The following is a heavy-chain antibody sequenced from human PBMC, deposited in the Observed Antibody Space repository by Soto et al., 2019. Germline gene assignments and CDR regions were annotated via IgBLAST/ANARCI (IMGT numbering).Heavy chain of an antibody. Sequence: EVQLVESGGALVQPGGSLTLSCAASGFTFSSYWMSWVRQAPGKGLEWVANIKQDGSERYYVGSVKGRFTISRDNAKNSLYLQMNSLRVEDTAVYYCARDRSASYDFWSGDHYWGRGTLVTVSS. V-gene: IGHV3-7*03. J-gene: IGHJ4*02. CDR3: ARDRSASYDFWSGDHY. CDR1: GFTFSSYW. CDR2: IKQDGSER. D-gene: IGHD3-3*01.